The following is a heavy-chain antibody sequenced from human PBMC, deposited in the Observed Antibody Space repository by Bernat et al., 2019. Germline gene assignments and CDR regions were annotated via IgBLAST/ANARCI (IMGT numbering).Heavy chain of an antibody. CDR2: IYYSGST. CDR1: GGSISSYY. V-gene: IGHV4-59*01. Sequence: QVQLQESGPGLVKPSETLSLTCTVSGGSISSYYWSWIRQPPGKGLEWIGYIYYSGSTNYNPSLKSRVTISVDTSKNQFSLKLISVTAADTAVYYCARDRTYNWNYGRFDPWGQGTLVTVSS. CDR3: ARDRTYNWNYGRFDP. J-gene: IGHJ5*02. D-gene: IGHD1-7*01.